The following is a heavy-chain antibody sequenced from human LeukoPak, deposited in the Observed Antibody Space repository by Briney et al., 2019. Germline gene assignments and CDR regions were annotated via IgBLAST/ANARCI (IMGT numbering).Heavy chain of an antibody. CDR1: GFTFSTYE. CDR2: IGSSGSTI. D-gene: IGHD2-21*01. Sequence: PGGSLRLSCAASGFTFSTYEMNWVRQAPGKGLEWVSYIGSSGSTIYSADSVKGRFTISRDNAKKSLYLQMNSLTAEDTAVYYCAGVDYNSSSVRAVWGQGTTVTVSS. CDR3: AGVDYNSSSVRAV. J-gene: IGHJ6*02. V-gene: IGHV3-48*03.